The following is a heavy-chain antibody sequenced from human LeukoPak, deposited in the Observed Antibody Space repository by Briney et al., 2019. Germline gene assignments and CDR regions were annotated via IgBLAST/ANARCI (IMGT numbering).Heavy chain of an antibody. J-gene: IGHJ4*02. CDR3: ARNPWLGSVYYFDC. V-gene: IGHV3-9*01. D-gene: IGHD6-19*01. Sequence: GRSLRLSCAASGFTFDDYAMHWVRQAPGKGLEWVSGISWNSGNIGYADSVKGRFTVSRDNAKNSLYLQMNSLRAEDTALYYCARNPWLGSVYYFDCWGQGTLVTVSS. CDR2: ISWNSGNI. CDR1: GFTFDDYA.